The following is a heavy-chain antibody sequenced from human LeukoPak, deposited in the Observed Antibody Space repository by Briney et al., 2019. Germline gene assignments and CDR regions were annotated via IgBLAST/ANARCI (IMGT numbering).Heavy chain of an antibody. V-gene: IGHV3-7*01. J-gene: IGHJ4*02. Sequence: GGSLRLSCAASGFTFSSYGMNWGRQAPGKGLELVSNINGYGRDTYYLGSVRGRFTISRDNAETALYLQMNSLRGDDTALYYCARGVDSAIDWWGQGTLVTVSS. CDR2: INGYGRDT. CDR1: GFTFSSYG. D-gene: IGHD3-9*01. CDR3: ARGVDSAIDW.